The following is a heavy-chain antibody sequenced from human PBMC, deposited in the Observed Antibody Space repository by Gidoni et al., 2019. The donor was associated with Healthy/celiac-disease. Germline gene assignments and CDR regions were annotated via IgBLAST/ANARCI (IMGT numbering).Heavy chain of an antibody. Sequence: EVQLLESGGGLVQPGGSLRLSCSASGFTFSRSSMIWFRQAPGQGLEWVSAIRGSGGSTYYADSVKGRLTISRDKSKNTLYLQMNSLRAEDTAVYYCAKFSGERYYYESSGIYAFDIWGQGTMVTVSS. CDR3: AKFSGERYYYESSGIYAFDI. CDR2: IRGSGGST. D-gene: IGHD3-22*01. V-gene: IGHV3-23*01. J-gene: IGHJ3*02. CDR1: GFTFSRSS.